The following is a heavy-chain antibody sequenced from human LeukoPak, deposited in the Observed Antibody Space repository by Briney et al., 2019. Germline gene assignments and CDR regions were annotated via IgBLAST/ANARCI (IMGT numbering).Heavy chain of an antibody. CDR3: ARAGELRYMDV. Sequence: GGSLRLSCVASGFTFSNYWMSWVRQAPGKGLEWVGNIKHDGSEKYYVDSVKGRFTISRDNAKNSLFLQMSSLRADDTAIYYCARAGELRYMDVWGKGTAVTVSS. CDR1: GFTFSNYW. V-gene: IGHV3-7*01. D-gene: IGHD3-16*01. J-gene: IGHJ6*03. CDR2: IKHDGSEK.